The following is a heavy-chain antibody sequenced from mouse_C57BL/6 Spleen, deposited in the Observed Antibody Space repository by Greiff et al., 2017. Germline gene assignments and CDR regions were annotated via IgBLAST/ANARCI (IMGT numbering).Heavy chain of an antibody. J-gene: IGHJ2*01. Sequence: QVHVKQSGAELARPGASVKLSCKASGYTFTSYGISWVKQRTGQGLEWIGEIYPRSGNTYYNEKFKGKATLTADKSSSTAYMELRSLTSEDSAVYFCASSPITTVVEDYWGQGTTLTVSS. CDR3: ASSPITTVVEDY. CDR2: IYPRSGNT. D-gene: IGHD1-1*01. CDR1: GYTFTSYG. V-gene: IGHV1-81*01.